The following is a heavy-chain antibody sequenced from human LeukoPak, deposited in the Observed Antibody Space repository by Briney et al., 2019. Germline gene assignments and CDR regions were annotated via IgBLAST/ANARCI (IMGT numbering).Heavy chain of an antibody. J-gene: IGHJ4*02. CDR3: AKDPFPVGATIVGYFDY. CDR1: GFTFSSYS. V-gene: IGHV3-23*01. Sequence: GGSLRLSCAASGFTFSSYSMNWVRQAPGKGLEWVSAISGSGGSTYYADSVKGRFTISRDNSKNTLYLQMNSLRAEDTAVYYCAKDPFPVGATIVGYFDYWGQGTLVTVSS. D-gene: IGHD1-26*01. CDR2: ISGSGGST.